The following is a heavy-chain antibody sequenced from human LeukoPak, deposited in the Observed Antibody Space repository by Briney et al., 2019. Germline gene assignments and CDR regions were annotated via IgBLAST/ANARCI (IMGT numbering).Heavy chain of an antibody. CDR1: GFIFTNYF. CDR3: ATDRGWRTSGYYLYYFEY. J-gene: IGHJ4*02. Sequence: GGSLRLSCAASGFIFTNYFMSWVRKAPGKGLEWVASIKHDGSEKYYVDSVRGRFTISRDNTMNSLYLQMSSLRAEDTAVYYCATDRGWRTSGYYLYYFEYWGQGTLVTYSS. V-gene: IGHV3-7*01. D-gene: IGHD3-3*01. CDR2: IKHDGSEK.